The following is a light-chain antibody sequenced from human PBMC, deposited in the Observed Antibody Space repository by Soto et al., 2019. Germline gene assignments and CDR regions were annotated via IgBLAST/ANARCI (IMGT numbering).Light chain of an antibody. V-gene: IGKV1-39*01. CDR1: QSISNY. J-gene: IGKJ3*01. Sequence: DIQMTQSPSSLSASVGDRVTITCRASQSISNYLHWYQRKPGKAPKLLIYAASSLQGDVPSRFSGSGSGTDCTLTVSSLQPDDVATYYCQQSYSAPLTFGPGTKVDIK. CDR3: QQSYSAPLT. CDR2: AAS.